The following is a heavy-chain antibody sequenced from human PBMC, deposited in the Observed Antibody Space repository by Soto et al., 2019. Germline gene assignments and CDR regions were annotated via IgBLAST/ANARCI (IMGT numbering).Heavy chain of an antibody. J-gene: IGHJ6*02. CDR3: ARDIVSNSRIAARSSPNYYYYYGMDV. V-gene: IGHV1-69*13. D-gene: IGHD6-6*01. Sequence: SVKVSCKASGGTFSSYAISWVRQAPGQGLEWMGGIIPIFGTANYAQKFQGRVTITADESTSTAYMELSSLRSEDTAVYYCARDIVSNSRIAARSSPNYYYYYGMDVWG. CDR1: GGTFSSYA. CDR2: IIPIFGTA.